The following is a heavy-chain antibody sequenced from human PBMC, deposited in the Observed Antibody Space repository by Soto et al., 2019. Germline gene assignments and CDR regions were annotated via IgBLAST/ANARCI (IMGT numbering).Heavy chain of an antibody. Sequence: QVQVVESGGGVVQAGRSLRLSCEVSGFTFSRYGMHWVRQAPGKGLEWVASIWYDGSNKNYGDSVKGRFTVSRDDLKNTVYLQMKSLRVEDTAFYYCERDIKFVDIVSTIVHHDAFSARDVLCQGTKVTVSS. CDR2: IWYDGSNK. CDR3: ERDIKFVDIVSTIVHHDAFSARDV. CDR1: GFTFSRYG. D-gene: IGHD5-12*01. J-gene: IGHJ6*02. V-gene: IGHV3-33*01.